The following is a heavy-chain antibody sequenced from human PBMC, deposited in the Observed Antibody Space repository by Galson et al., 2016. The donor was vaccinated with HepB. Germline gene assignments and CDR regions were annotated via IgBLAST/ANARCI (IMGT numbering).Heavy chain of an antibody. V-gene: IGHV4-30-2*01. D-gene: IGHD5-12*01. CDR2: IYTSGTT. J-gene: IGHJ4*02. Sequence: TLSLTCAVSGGSISSGGYGWSWMRQPPGKGLEWIGYIYTSGTTYYNPSLKSRVSISADLSKNQFSLKLSSVTAADTAVYYRAKVGYTGYVWGQGTLVTVSS. CDR3: AKVGYTGYV. CDR1: GGSISSGGYG.